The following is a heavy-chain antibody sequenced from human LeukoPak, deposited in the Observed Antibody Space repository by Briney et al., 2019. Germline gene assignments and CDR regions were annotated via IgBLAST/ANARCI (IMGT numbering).Heavy chain of an antibody. J-gene: IGHJ4*01. Sequence: GGSLRLSFAASGFTFSAFSMNWVRQAPGKGLEWLSYISSSSVIIHYADSVKGRFTISRDNAMNSLFLQMNSLRAEDTALYYCATYGSGSGTFFDSWGQGTLVTVSS. V-gene: IGHV3-48*01. CDR2: ISSSSVII. D-gene: IGHD3-10*01. CDR1: GFTFSAFS. CDR3: ATYGSGSGTFFDS.